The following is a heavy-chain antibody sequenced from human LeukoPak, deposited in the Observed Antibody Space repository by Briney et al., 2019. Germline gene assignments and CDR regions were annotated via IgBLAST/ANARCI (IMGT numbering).Heavy chain of an antibody. CDR3: MSDLDN. CDR1: EFTFSSYE. J-gene: IGHJ4*02. V-gene: IGHV3-15*01. Sequence: PGGSLRLSCAASEFTFSSYEMNWVRQAQGKGLEWVGRIKTKGEGGTVDYAAPVKGRFTISRDDSKNTLYLQMNSLKTEDTAIYYCMSDLDNWGQGTLVTVSS. CDR2: IKTKGEGGTV.